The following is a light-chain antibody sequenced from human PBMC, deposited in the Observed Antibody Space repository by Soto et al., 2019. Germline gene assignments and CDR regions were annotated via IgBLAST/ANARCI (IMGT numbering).Light chain of an antibody. V-gene: IGKV1-33*01. CDR2: DAS. CDR1: QDISNY. J-gene: IGKJ2*01. Sequence: DIQMTQSPSSLSASVGDRVTITCQASQDISNYLNWYQQKPGKAPKLLIYDASNLETGVPSRFSGSGSGTDFTFTISSLQPEDIATYYCHQYDNLPYTFCQGTKLEIK. CDR3: HQYDNLPYT.